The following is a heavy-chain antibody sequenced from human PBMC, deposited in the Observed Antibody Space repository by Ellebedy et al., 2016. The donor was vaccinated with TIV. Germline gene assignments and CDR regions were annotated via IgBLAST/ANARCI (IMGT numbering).Heavy chain of an antibody. CDR3: ARPDWSGYPKY. J-gene: IGHJ4*02. V-gene: IGHV4-59*08. D-gene: IGHD3-3*01. Sequence: MPSETLSLTCAVYGGSFSGYYWSWIRQPPGKGLEWIGYIYYSGSTNYNPSLKSRVTISVDTSKNQFSLKLSSVTAADTAVYYCARPDWSGYPKYWGQGTLVTVSS. CDR1: GGSFSGYY. CDR2: IYYSGST.